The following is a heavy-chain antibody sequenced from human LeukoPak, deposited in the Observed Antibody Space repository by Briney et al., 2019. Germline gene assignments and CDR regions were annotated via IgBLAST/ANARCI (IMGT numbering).Heavy chain of an antibody. J-gene: IGHJ4*02. V-gene: IGHV4-59*01. CDR1: GGSISSYH. D-gene: IGHD3-10*01. CDR2: IYYSGST. CDR3: ARGSGSSMVF. Sequence: SETLSLTCTVSGGSISSYHWSWIRQPPRKGLEWIGYIYYSGSTNYNPSLKSRVTISVDTSKTQFSLKLSSVTAADTAVYYCARGSGSSMVFWGQGTLVTVSS.